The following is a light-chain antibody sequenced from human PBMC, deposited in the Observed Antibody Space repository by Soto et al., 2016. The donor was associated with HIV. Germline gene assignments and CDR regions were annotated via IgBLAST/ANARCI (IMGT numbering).Light chain of an antibody. J-gene: IGLJ1*01. Sequence: SSELTQDPAVSVALGQTVRIRCQGDSLRQYYATWYQQKSGQGPVLVIFAKNKRPSGIPDRFSGSRSGNTASLTISGAQAEDEADYYCHSRDSSGNYYVFGTGTKVTV. CDR1: SLRQYY. CDR2: AKN. CDR3: HSRDSSGNYYV. V-gene: IGLV3-19*01.